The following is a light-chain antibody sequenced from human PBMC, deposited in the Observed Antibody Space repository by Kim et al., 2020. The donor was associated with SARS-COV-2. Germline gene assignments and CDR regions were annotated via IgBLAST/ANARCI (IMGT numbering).Light chain of an antibody. CDR2: DAS. CDR1: RGVGPY. CDR3: QQRMNWPT. V-gene: IGKV3D-11*01. Sequence: SVSPGESATPSCRASRGVGPYLAWYPQKPGQAPRLLVYDASKRAAGIPTRFSGSGSGTDFTLTISSLEPEDFAVYFCQQRMNWPTFGGGTKVDIK. J-gene: IGKJ4*01.